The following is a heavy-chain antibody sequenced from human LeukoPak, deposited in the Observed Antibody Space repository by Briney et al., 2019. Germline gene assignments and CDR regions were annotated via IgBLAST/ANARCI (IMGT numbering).Heavy chain of an antibody. D-gene: IGHD1-26*01. CDR2: TTGSSSTI. J-gene: IGHJ4*02. V-gene: IGHV3-48*01. CDR1: GFPFSDYS. CDR3: ARSVGHLDY. Sequence: GGSLRLSCATSGFPFSDYSMNWVRQAPGKGLEWLSYTTGSSSTIYYADSVKGRFTISRDNAKNSLYLQMNSLTAEDTAAYYCARSVGHLDYWGQGTLVTVSS.